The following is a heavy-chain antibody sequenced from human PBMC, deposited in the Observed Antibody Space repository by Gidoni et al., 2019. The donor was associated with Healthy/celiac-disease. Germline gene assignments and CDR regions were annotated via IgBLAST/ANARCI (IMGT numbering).Heavy chain of an antibody. J-gene: IGHJ4*02. Sequence: QVQLQESGPGLVKPSQTLSLTCTVSGGSISSGSYYWSWIRQPAGKGLEWIGRIYTSGSTNYNPSLKSRVTISVDTSKNQFSLKLSSVTAADTAVYYCAREKGPYYFDYWGQGTLVTVSS. CDR3: AREKGPYYFDY. V-gene: IGHV4-61*02. CDR2: IYTSGST. CDR1: GGSISSGSYY.